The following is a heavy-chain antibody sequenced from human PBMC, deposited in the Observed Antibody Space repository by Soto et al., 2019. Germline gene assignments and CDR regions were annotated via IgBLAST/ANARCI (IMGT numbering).Heavy chain of an antibody. D-gene: IGHD2-2*01. Sequence: EVHLVESGGGLVQPGGSLRLSCAASGFTFNKYWMTWVRQAPGKGLEWVANIKEDGGEHYYADSVKGRITISRDNAKNSLFLQLSSLGTEDTATDYYAREGQSSYCSSTTCYFFGLDDWGQGTTVTVS. CDR1: GFTFNKYW. V-gene: IGHV3-7*01. J-gene: IGHJ6*02. CDR3: AREGQSSYCSSTTCYFFGLDD. CDR2: IKEDGGEH.